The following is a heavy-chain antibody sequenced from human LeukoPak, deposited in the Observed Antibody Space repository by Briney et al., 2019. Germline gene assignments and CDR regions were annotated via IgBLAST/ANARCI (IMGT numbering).Heavy chain of an antibody. D-gene: IGHD6-13*01. CDR2: INAGNGNT. J-gene: IGHJ4*02. CDR1: GYTFTSYA. V-gene: IGHV1-3*01. Sequence: ASVKVSCKASGYTFTSYAMHWVRQAPGQRLEWMGWINAGNGNTKYSQKFQGRVTITRDTSASTAYMELSSLRSEDTAVYYCARWQPGIAAVDYWGQGTLVTVSS. CDR3: ARWQPGIAAVDY.